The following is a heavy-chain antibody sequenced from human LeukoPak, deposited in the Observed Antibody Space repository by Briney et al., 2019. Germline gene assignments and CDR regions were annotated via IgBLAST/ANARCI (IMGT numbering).Heavy chain of an antibody. Sequence: ASVKVSCKASGYTFTSYAMNWVRQSPGQGLEWMGWINTNTGNPTYAPGFTGRFVFSLDTSVSTAYLQISSLKAEDTAVYYCARGLYSSGWVPDYFDYWGQGTLVTVSS. CDR2: INTNTGNP. CDR3: ARGLYSSGWVPDYFDY. V-gene: IGHV7-4-1*02. D-gene: IGHD6-19*01. J-gene: IGHJ4*02. CDR1: GYTFTSYA.